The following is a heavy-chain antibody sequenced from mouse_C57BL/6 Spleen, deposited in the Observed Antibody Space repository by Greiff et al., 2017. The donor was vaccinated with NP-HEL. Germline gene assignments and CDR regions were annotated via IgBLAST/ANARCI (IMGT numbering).Heavy chain of an antibody. J-gene: IGHJ4*01. CDR2: INPSTGGT. V-gene: IGHV1-42*01. Sequence: EVKLMESGPELVKPGASVKISCKASGYSFTGYYMNWVKQSPEKSLEWIGEINPSTGGTTYNQKFKAKATLTVDKSSSTAYMQLKSLTSEDSAVYYCARARIYDGSSYAMDYWGQGTSVTVSS. CDR3: ARARIYDGSSYAMDY. D-gene: IGHD2-3*01. CDR1: GYSFTGYY.